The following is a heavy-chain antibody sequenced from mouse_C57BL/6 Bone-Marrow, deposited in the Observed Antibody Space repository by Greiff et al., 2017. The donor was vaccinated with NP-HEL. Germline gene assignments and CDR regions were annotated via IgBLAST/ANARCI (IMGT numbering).Heavy chain of an antibody. V-gene: IGHV1-55*01. CDR3: ARGTAQATNNYFDY. Sequence: VQLQQSGAELVKPGASVKMSCKASGYTFTSYWITWVKQRPGQGLEWIGDIYPGSGSTNYNEKFKSKATLTVDTSSSTAYMQLSSLTSEDSAVYYCARGTAQATNNYFDYWGQGTTLTVSS. D-gene: IGHD3-2*02. CDR2: IYPGSGST. CDR1: GYTFTSYW. J-gene: IGHJ2*01.